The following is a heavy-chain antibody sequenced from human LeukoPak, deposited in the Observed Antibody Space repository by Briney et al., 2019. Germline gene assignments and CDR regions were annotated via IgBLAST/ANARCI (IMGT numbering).Heavy chain of an antibody. Sequence: SETLSLTCTVSGGSISSYYWSWIRQPPGKGLEWIGYIYYSGSTYYNPSLKSRVTISVDTSKNQFSLKLSSVTAADTAVYYCAKQRANWGSDYFDYWGQGTLVTVSS. CDR1: GGSISSYY. CDR2: IYYSGST. V-gene: IGHV4-59*08. J-gene: IGHJ4*02. D-gene: IGHD7-27*01. CDR3: AKQRANWGSDYFDY.